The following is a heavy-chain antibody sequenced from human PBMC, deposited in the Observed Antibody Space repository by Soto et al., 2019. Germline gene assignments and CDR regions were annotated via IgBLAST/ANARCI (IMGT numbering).Heavy chain of an antibody. D-gene: IGHD2-21*02. CDR3: AKDLLGCGVDCAGNNFDY. V-gene: IGHV3-23*01. CDR1: GFTFSSHA. Sequence: PGGSLRLSCAASGFTFSSHAMSWVRQAPGKGLQWVSAISGSGGSTYYSDSVKGRFTISRDNSKNTLYLQMNSLRAEDTAVYYCAKDLLGCGVDCAGNNFDYWGQGTLVTVSA. J-gene: IGHJ4*02. CDR2: ISGSGGST.